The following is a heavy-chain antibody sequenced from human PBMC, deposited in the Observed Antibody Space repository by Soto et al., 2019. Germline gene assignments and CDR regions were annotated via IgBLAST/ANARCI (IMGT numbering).Heavy chain of an antibody. CDR3: AKTRPGRGNWWARRDYVMDV. J-gene: IGHJ6*02. CDR1: GASISRYY. CDR2: IHYSARIHYSGST. Sequence: SETLSLTCTVSGASISRYYWSWIRQPPGKGLEWIGNIHYSARIHYSGSTNYKPSLESRLTISVDTSKNQISLKMSSVTAADTAVYYCAKTRPGRGNWWARRDYVMDVWGQGTTVTVSS. D-gene: IGHD2-8*02. V-gene: IGHV4-59*01.